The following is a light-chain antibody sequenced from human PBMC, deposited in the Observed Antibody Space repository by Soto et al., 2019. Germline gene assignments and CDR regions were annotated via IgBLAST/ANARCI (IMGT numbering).Light chain of an antibody. CDR3: SSYAGSNNYV. CDR2: EVT. CDR1: ISDVGGYKY. V-gene: IGLV2-8*01. J-gene: IGLJ1*01. Sequence: QSALAQPPSASGSPGQSVTISCTGTISDVGGYKYVSWYQQHPGKAPKLIIYEVTKRPSGVPDRFSGSQSGNTASLTVSGLQAEDEADYYCSSYAGSNNYVFGPGTKVTVL.